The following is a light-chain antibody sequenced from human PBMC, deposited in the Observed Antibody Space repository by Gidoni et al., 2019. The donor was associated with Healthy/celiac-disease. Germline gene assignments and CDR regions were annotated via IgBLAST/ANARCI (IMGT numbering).Light chain of an antibody. CDR3: QQYDNTPVT. J-gene: IGKJ3*01. CDR1: QDISNY. V-gene: IGKV1-33*01. Sequence: DIQMTQSPSSLSASVGDRVTITCQASQDISNYLNWYQQKPGKAPKLLIYDASTLETGVPSRFSGSGSGKDFTFTISSLQPEDIATYYCQQYDNTPVTFGPGTKVDIK. CDR2: DAS.